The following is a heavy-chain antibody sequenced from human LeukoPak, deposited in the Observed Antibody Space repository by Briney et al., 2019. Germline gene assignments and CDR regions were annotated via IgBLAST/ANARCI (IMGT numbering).Heavy chain of an antibody. CDR2: IIPILGVA. J-gene: IGHJ6*03. CDR1: GATFSSYT. CDR3: ARNFPVRSDFWSGYYSYYYYMDV. V-gene: IGHV1-69*02. D-gene: IGHD3-3*01. Sequence: ASVKLSCTASGATFSSYTISWVRQAPGPGLEWMGRIIPILGVANNAQTFRGRVTITADKSTSTAYMELSSLRSEDTAVYYCARNFPVRSDFWSGYYSYYYYMDVWGKGTTVTVSS.